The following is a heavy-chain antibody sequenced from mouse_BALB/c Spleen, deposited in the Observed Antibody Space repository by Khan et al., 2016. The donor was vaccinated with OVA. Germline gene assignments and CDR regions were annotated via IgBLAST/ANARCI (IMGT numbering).Heavy chain of an antibody. Sequence: EVELVESGGGLVKPGGSLKLSCSASGFTFSGFAMSWVRQTPEKRLECVATISTGAHYTFYPDSVKGRFTISRDNAKNTLHLQMSSLMSEDTAMYYCARSLVDYHAMDYWGQGTSVTVSS. CDR2: ISTGAHYT. V-gene: IGHV5-9-3*01. CDR3: ARSLVDYHAMDY. J-gene: IGHJ4*01. CDR1: GFTFSGFA. D-gene: IGHD2-2*01.